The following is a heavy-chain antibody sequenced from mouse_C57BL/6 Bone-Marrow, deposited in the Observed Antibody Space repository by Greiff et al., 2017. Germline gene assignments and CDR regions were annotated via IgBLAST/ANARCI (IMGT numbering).Heavy chain of an antibody. Sequence: QVQLQQPGAELVRPGSSVKLSCKASGYTFTSYWMDWVKQRPGQGLEWIGNIYPSDSETHYNQKFKDKATLTVDKSSSTAYMQLSSLTSADSAVYYCARSFYYGNFYWGQGTTLTVSS. CDR1: GYTFTSYW. V-gene: IGHV1-61*01. CDR3: ARSFYYGNFY. D-gene: IGHD2-1*01. J-gene: IGHJ2*01. CDR2: IYPSDSET.